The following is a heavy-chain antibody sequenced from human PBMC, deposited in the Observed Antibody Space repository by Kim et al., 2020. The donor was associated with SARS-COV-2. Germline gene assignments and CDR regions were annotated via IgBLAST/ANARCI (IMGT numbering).Heavy chain of an antibody. CDR3: ARAQSDSAAGYYYGMDV. V-gene: IGHV4-34*01. Sequence: SETLSLTCAVYGGSFSGYYWSWIRQPPGKGLEWIGEINHSGSTNYNPSLKSRVTISVDTSKNQFSLKLSSVTAADTAVYYCARAQSDSAAGYYYGMDVWGQGTTVTVSS. J-gene: IGHJ6*02. CDR2: INHSGST. D-gene: IGHD6-13*01. CDR1: GGSFSGYY.